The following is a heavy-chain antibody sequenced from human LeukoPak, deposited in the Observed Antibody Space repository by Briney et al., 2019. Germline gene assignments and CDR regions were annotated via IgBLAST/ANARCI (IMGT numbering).Heavy chain of an antibody. Sequence: ASVKVSCKASGYTFTGYYMHWVRQAPGQGLAWMGWINPNSGGKNYAQKFQGRVTMTRVTSISTAYMELSRLRSDDTAVYYYARVSWIQRWLGGDWFDPWGQGTLVTVSS. CDR3: ARVSWIQRWLGGDWFDP. CDR2: INPNSGGK. J-gene: IGHJ5*02. D-gene: IGHD5-18*01. V-gene: IGHV1-2*02. CDR1: GYTFTGYY.